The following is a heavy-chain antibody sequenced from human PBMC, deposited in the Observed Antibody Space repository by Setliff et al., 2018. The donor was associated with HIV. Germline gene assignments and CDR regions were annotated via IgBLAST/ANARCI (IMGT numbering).Heavy chain of an antibody. CDR1: GGSFGDYH. J-gene: IGHJ5*02. Sequence: PSETLSLTCTLSGGSFGDYHWSWIRQPAGRGLGWIGRIFRSGTTDYKFSLKSRVTISIDTSRNQFSLRLTSVTAEDTAVYYCARDRHYSGLGSYGPWGPGTLVTVSS. D-gene: IGHD3-10*01. CDR2: IFRSGTT. CDR3: ARDRHYSGLGSYGP. V-gene: IGHV4-4*07.